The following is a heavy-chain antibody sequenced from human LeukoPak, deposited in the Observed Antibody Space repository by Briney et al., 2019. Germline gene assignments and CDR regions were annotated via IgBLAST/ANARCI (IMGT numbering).Heavy chain of an antibody. CDR1: GYTFTGYY. CDR3: ARVRVAWSPYYFDY. CDR2: INPNSGST. D-gene: IGHD2-15*01. J-gene: IGHJ4*02. Sequence: ASVKVSCKASGYTFTGYYMHWVRQAPGQGLEWMGRINPNSGSTNYAQKFQGRVTMTRDTSISTAYMELSRLRSDDTAVYYCARVRVAWSPYYFDYWGQETLVTVSS. V-gene: IGHV1-2*06.